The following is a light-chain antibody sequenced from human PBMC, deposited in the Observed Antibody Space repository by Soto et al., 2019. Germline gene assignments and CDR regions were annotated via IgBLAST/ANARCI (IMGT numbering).Light chain of an antibody. J-gene: IGKJ5*01. CDR3: QQRSSWPRIT. V-gene: IGKV3-11*01. CDR1: QSVGTY. Sequence: EIVLTQSPATLSLSPGETATLSCRASQSVGTYLAWYQQKPGQAPRLLIYDASNRAPGIPARFSGSGSGTNFTLTISSLEPDDFAVYYCQQRSSWPRITFGQGTRLDIK. CDR2: DAS.